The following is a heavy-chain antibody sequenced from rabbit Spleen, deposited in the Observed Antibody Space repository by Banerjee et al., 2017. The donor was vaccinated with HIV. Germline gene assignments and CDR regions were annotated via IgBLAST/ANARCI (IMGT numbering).Heavy chain of an antibody. J-gene: IGHJ6*01. V-gene: IGHV1S40*01. D-gene: IGHD1-1*01. CDR2: IDSGSSGFT. CDR1: GFTFSSYW. CDR3: ARDTSSSFSSYGMDL. Sequence: QSLEESGGDLVKPEGSLTLTCTASGFTFSSYWMSWVRQAPGKGLEWIACIDSGSSGFTYFASWAKGRFTISKTSSTTVTLQMTSLTAADTATYFCARDTSSSFSSYGMDLWGPGTLVPS.